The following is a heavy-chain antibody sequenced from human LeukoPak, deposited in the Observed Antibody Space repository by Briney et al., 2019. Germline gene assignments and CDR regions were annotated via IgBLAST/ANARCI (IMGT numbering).Heavy chain of an antibody. CDR3: ARVLVFCSGGSCYSFVAPIALYYGMDV. CDR1: GFTFSSYE. J-gene: IGHJ6*02. V-gene: IGHV3-48*03. Sequence: GGSLRLSCAASGFTFSSYEMNWVRQAPGKGLEWVSYISSSGSTIYYADSVKGRFTISRDNAENSLYLQMNSLRAEDTAVYYCARVLVFCSGGSCYSFVAPIALYYGMDVWGQGTTVTVSS. D-gene: IGHD2-15*01. CDR2: ISSSGSTI.